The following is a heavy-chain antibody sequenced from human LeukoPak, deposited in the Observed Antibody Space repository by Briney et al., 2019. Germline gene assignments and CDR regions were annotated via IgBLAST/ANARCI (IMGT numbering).Heavy chain of an antibody. J-gene: IGHJ3*02. D-gene: IGHD3-22*01. CDR2: IIPIFGTA. CDR1: GGTFSSYA. V-gene: IGHV1-69*05. Sequence: SVMVSCKASGGTFSSYAISWVRQAPGQGLEWMGRIIPIFGTANYAQKFQGRVTITTDESTSTAYMELSSLRSEDTAVYYCARLISSGYYDDAFDIWGQGTMVTVSS. CDR3: ARLISSGYYDDAFDI.